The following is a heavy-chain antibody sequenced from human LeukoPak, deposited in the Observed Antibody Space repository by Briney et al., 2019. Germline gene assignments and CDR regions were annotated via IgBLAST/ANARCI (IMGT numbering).Heavy chain of an antibody. CDR3: ARETSQKGAHYMDV. J-gene: IGHJ6*03. D-gene: IGHD3-16*01. CDR1: GGSISSYY. V-gene: IGHV4-59*01. Sequence: SETLSLTCTVSGGSISSYYWSWIRQPPGKGLEWIGYIYYSGSTYYNPSLRSRVTISVDTSKNQFSLKLSSVTAADTAVYYCARETSQKGAHYMDVWGKGTTVTISS. CDR2: IYYSGST.